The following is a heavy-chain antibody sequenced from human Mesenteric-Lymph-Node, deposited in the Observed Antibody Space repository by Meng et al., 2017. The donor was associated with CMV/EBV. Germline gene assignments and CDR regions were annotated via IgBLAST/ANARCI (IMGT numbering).Heavy chain of an antibody. J-gene: IGHJ4*02. Sequence: GSLRLSCTVSGYSISSGHYWGWIRQPPGKGLEWIGSIYRSGANYNNPSLRSRVTMSVDTSKNQFSLNLTSVTAADTAVYFCARRRSGRGDYGMPGDHFDSWGQGTLVTVSS. V-gene: IGHV4-38-2*02. D-gene: IGHD3-10*01. CDR2: IYRSGAN. CDR1: GYSISSGHY. CDR3: ARRRSGRGDYGMPGDHFDS.